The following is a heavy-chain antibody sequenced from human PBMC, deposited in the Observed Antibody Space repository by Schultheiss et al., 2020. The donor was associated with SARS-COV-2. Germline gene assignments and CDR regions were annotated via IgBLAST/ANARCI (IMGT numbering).Heavy chain of an antibody. V-gene: IGHV3-21*06. CDR2: ISSSNGDYK. CDR1: GFISSIYS. J-gene: IGHJ4*02. Sequence: GESLKISCEASGFISSIYSLNWVRQAPGKGLEWVSSISSSNGDYKYYAESLKGRFTISRDNAKNSMYLQMNSLRDEDTAVYYCARRWGGGNSAFDYWGQGILVTVSS. CDR3: ARRWGGGNSAFDY. D-gene: IGHD4-23*01.